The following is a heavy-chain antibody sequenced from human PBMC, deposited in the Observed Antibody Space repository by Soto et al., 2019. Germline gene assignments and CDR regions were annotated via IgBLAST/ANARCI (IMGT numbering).Heavy chain of an antibody. J-gene: IGHJ5*02. CDR1: GFTFSSYA. CDR3: AKDIVVVPAAIEYNWFDP. CDR2: ISGSGGST. D-gene: IGHD2-2*02. Sequence: GGSLRLSCAASGFTFSSYAMSWVRQAAGKGLEWVSAISGSGGSTYYADSVKGRFTISRNNTKNTLNLQMNSLRAEDTAVYYCAKDIVVVPAAIEYNWFDPWGQGTLVTVSS. V-gene: IGHV3-23*01.